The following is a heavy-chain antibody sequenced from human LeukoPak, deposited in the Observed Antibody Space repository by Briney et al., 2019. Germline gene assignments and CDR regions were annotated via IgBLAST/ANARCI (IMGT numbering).Heavy chain of an antibody. D-gene: IGHD4-11*01. Sequence: GGSLRLSCTASGFTFSSYSMNWVRQAPGTRLEWVSYISSSSSTIYYADSVKGRFTISRDNAQNSLYLQMNSLRAEDTAVYYCAKDVSKGPNDAFDIWGQGTMVTVSS. J-gene: IGHJ3*02. CDR2: ISSSSSTI. CDR3: AKDVSKGPNDAFDI. V-gene: IGHV3-48*01. CDR1: GFTFSSYS.